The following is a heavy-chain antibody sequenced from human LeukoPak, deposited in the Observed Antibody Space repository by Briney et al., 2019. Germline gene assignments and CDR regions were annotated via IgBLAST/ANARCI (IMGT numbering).Heavy chain of an antibody. CDR2: ISGSGAIT. CDR3: AKKYSTGLDP. Sequence: GGSLRLSCVDSGFSFNNYAMTWVRQAPGKGLEWVSVISGSGAITYYADSVKGRFTISRDNSKNTLYLQMNSLRAEDTAVYYCAKKYSTGLDPWGQGTLVTVSS. J-gene: IGHJ5*02. CDR1: GFSFNNYA. V-gene: IGHV3-23*01. D-gene: IGHD1-26*01.